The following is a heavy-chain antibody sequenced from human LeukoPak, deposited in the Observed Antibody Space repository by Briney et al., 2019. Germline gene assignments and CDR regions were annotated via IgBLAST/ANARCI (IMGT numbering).Heavy chain of an antibody. CDR1: GFTFSSYA. V-gene: IGHV3-64*01. Sequence: GGSLGLSCAASGFTFSSYAMHWVRQAPGKGLEYVSAISSNGGSTYYANSVKGRFTISRDNSKNTLYLQMGSLRAEDMAVYYCARDYDSSGYYWNWFDPWGQGTLVTVSS. CDR3: ARDYDSSGYYWNWFDP. CDR2: ISSNGGST. D-gene: IGHD3-22*01. J-gene: IGHJ5*02.